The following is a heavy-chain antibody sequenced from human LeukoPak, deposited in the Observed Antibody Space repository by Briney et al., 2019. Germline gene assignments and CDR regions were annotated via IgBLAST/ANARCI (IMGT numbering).Heavy chain of an antibody. V-gene: IGHV1-18*01. J-gene: IGHJ4*02. CDR2: ISVYNGNI. D-gene: IGHD1-26*01. CDR1: GYTFTSYG. CDR3: ARGPTYSASYNY. Sequence: ASVRVSCKASGYTFTSYGISWVRQAPGQGLEWMGWISVYNGNINYAQKLQGRVTMTTDTSTSTVYMELSSLRSEDTAVYYCARGPTYSASYNYWGQGTLVTVSS.